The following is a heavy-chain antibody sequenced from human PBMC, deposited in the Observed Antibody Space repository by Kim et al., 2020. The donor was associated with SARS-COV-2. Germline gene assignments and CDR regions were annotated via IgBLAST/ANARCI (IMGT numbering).Heavy chain of an antibody. J-gene: IGHJ4*02. CDR3: AHHYYDSSGYYYFDY. D-gene: IGHD3-22*01. V-gene: IGHV2-5*01. Sequence: PSLKSRLTITKDTSKNQVVLTMTNMDPVDTATYYCAHHYYDSSGYYYFDYWGQGTLVTVSS.